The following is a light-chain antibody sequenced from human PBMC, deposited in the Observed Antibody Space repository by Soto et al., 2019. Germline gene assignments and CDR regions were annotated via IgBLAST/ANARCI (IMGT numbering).Light chain of an antibody. CDR1: HSVNSH. CDR2: GAS. J-gene: IGKJ5*01. CDR3: QQYNNWPPIT. Sequence: MMMSHSPATLSVSPEERVAPSSTSSHSVNSHVAWYQQKPGQAARLLLYGASTRATGIPVRFSGSGAGTEFTPPITSLQSEDFATYYCQQYNNWPPITFGQGTRLEIK. V-gene: IGKV3-15*01.